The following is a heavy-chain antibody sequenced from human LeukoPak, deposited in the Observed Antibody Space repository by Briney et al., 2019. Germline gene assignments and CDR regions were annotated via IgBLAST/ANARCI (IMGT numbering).Heavy chain of an antibody. CDR3: AAAVVPAAIEEVYYYYGMDV. V-gene: IGHV4-34*01. D-gene: IGHD2-2*01. Sequence: SETLSLTCAVYGGSFSGYYWSWIRQPPGKGLEWIGEINHSGSTNYNPSLKSRVTTSVDTSKNQFSLKLSSVTAADTAVYYCAAAVVPAAIEEVYYYYGMDVWGQGTTVTVSS. CDR2: INHSGST. J-gene: IGHJ6*02. CDR1: GGSFSGYY.